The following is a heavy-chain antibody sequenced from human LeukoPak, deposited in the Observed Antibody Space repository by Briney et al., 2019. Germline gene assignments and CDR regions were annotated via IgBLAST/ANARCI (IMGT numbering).Heavy chain of an antibody. V-gene: IGHV3-21*01. CDR3: ARDLVNTAMVGFDY. CDR2: ISGTSSYI. CDR1: GFTFSTYT. D-gene: IGHD5-18*01. Sequence: GGSLRLSCAASGFTFSTYTMNWVRQAPGKGLEWVSSISGTSSYIYHADSVKGRFSISRDNAKNSLYLQMNSLGAEDTGVYYCARDLVNTAMVGFDYWGQGTLVTVSS. J-gene: IGHJ4*02.